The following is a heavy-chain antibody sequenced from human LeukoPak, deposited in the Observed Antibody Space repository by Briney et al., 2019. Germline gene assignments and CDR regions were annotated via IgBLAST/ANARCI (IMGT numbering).Heavy chain of an antibody. CDR2: ISGSGGST. J-gene: IGHJ4*02. CDR3: AKEDRGVIPDY. D-gene: IGHD3-10*01. CDR1: GFTFSSYD. Sequence: GGSLRLSGAVSGFTFSSYDMSWVPQAPGKGLEWVSAISGSGGSTYYADSVKGRFTISRDNSKNTLYQQMNSLRAEDTAVYYCAKEDRGVIPDYWGQGTLVTVSS. V-gene: IGHV3-23*01.